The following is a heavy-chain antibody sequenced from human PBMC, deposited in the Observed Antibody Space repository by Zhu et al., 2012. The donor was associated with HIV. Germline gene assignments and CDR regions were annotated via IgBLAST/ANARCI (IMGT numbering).Heavy chain of an antibody. CDR1: GGSISSSSYY. Sequence: QVQLQESGPGLVKPSETLSLTCTVSGGSISSSSYYWGWIRQPPGKGLEWIGSIYYSGSTYYNPSLKSRVTISVDTSKNQFSLKLSSVTAADTAVYYCARQPPFYGGNSVAAKTRGWYFDLWGRGTLVTVSS. D-gene: IGHD4-23*01. CDR2: IYYSGST. CDR3: ARQPPFYGGNSVAAKTRGWYFDL. J-gene: IGHJ2*01. V-gene: IGHV4-39*07.